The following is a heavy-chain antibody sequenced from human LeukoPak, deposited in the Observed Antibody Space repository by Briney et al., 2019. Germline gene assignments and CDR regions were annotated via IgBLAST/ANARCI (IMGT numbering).Heavy chain of an antibody. D-gene: IGHD6-19*01. J-gene: IGHJ4*02. CDR1: GFTFSSYG. CDR2: IIMDGSST. Sequence: GGSLRLSCAASGFTFSSYGTHCVSQAPGKGLVWVSRIIMDGSSTSYAASVKDRFTSSRDNARSTLYLQMNSLRAEDTAVYYCARVGSSGWYDLGYWGQGTLVTVSS. V-gene: IGHV3-74*01. CDR3: ARVGSSGWYDLGY.